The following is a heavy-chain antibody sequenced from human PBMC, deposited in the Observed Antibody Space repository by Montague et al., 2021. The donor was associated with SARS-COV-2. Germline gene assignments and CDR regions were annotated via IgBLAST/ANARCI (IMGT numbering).Heavy chain of an antibody. V-gene: IGHV3-23*03. Sequence: SRRLSCAASGFPFNSYSMSWVRQSPGKGLEWVSVIYSGDRGTYYADAVKGRFTISRDNSKNTLYLQMHSLRAEDTAKYYCAKGRYSAYVLDYWGQGTQVTVSS. J-gene: IGHJ4*02. CDR3: AKGRYSAYVLDY. CDR1: GFPFNSYS. D-gene: IGHD5-18*01. CDR2: IYSGDRGT.